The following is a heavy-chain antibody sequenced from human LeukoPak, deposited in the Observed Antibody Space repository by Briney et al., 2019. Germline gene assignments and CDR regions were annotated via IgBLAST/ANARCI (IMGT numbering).Heavy chain of an antibody. J-gene: IGHJ4*02. CDR1: GFTFSSYS. CDR2: INTDGSTT. Sequence: GGSLRLSCVASGFTFSSYSMHWVRQAPGKGLVWVSRINTDGSTTSYADSVKGRFTISRDNAKNTLYLQMNSLRADDTAVYYCARGEMVQVYWGQGTLVTVSS. CDR3: ARGEMVQVY. D-gene: IGHD5-24*01. V-gene: IGHV3-74*01.